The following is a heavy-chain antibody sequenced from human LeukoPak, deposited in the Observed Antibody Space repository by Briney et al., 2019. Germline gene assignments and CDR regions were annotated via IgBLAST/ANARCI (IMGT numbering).Heavy chain of an antibody. CDR2: ISRNGNTI. CDR3: VRDHCGANCYSPEDAYDL. J-gene: IGHJ3*01. Sequence: GGSLRLSCEASEFTFSDYYMSWIPQAPGKGLEWLAYISRNGNTIYYADSVKGRFTISRDNAKNSLFLQMNSLRLEDTGFYYCVRDHCGANCYSPEDAYDLWGHGTLVTVSS. V-gene: IGHV3-11*01. CDR1: EFTFSDYY. D-gene: IGHD2-21*02.